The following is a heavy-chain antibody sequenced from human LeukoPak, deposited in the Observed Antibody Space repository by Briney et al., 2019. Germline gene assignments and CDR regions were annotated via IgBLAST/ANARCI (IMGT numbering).Heavy chain of an antibody. V-gene: IGHV3-11*04. CDR2: ISSSGSTI. CDR1: GFTFSDYY. D-gene: IGHD5-24*01. CDR3: ARDVGRWLQLLAFDI. J-gene: IGHJ3*02. Sequence: GGSLRLSCAASGFTFSDYYMSWIRQAPGKGLEWVSYISSSGSTIYYADSVKGRFTISRDNAKNSLYLQMNILRAEDTAVYYCARDVGRWLQLLAFDIWGQGEKVTLSS.